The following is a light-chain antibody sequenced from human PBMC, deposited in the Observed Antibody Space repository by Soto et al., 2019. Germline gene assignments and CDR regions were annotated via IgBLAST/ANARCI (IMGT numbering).Light chain of an antibody. V-gene: IGKV1-5*01. CDR3: QHYSSYSPT. CDR2: DGS. J-gene: IGKJ3*01. CDR1: QSISSW. Sequence: DMQVTQSPSTLSASVGDTVTITCRASQSISSWLAWYQQKSGKAPKLLIHDGSTLQSGVPSRLSGSGSGTDFYLTISGLQTDDFATYFCQHYSSYSPTFGPGTTVSIK.